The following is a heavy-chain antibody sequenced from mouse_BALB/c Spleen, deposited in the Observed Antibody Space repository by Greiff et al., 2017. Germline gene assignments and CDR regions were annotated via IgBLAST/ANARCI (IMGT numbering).Heavy chain of an antibody. CDR1: GFDFSRYW. J-gene: IGHJ1*01. CDR2: INPDSSTI. D-gene: IGHD2-12*01. V-gene: IGHV4-1*02. Sequence: EVKLMESGGGLVQPGGSLKLSCAASGFDFSRYWMSWVRQAPGKGLEWIGEINPDSSTINYTPSLKDKFIISRDNAKNTLYLQMSKVRSEDTALYYCARLRRYFDVWGAGTTVTVSS. CDR3: ARLRRYFDV.